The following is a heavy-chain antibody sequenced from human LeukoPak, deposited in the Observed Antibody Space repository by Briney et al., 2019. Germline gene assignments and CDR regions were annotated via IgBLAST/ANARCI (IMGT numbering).Heavy chain of an antibody. Sequence: SVKVSCKASGGTFSSYAISWVRQAPGQGLEWMGGIIPISGTANYAQKFQGRVTITADKSTSTAYMELSSLRSEDTAVYYCARVEDILTGYYADWGQGTLVTVSS. CDR2: IIPISGTA. CDR1: GGTFSSYA. CDR3: ARVEDILTGYYAD. V-gene: IGHV1-69*06. D-gene: IGHD3-9*01. J-gene: IGHJ1*01.